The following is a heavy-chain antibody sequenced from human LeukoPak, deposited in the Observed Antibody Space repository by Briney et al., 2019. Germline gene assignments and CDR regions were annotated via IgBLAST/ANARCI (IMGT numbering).Heavy chain of an antibody. CDR2: ISYDGSNK. D-gene: IGHD5-24*01. CDR1: GFTFSSYG. J-gene: IGHJ4*02. CDR3: AREPIHGYNLWAFDY. V-gene: IGHV3-30*03. Sequence: GGSLTLSCAASGFTFSSYGMHWVRQAPGKGLEWVAVISYDGSNKYYADSVKGRFTISRDNSKNTLYLQMNSRRAEDTAVYYCAREPIHGYNLWAFDYWGQGTLVTVSS.